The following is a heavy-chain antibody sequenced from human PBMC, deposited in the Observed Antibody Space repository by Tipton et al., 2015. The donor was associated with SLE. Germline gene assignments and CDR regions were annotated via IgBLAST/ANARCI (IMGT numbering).Heavy chain of an antibody. D-gene: IGHD4-11*01. CDR1: GFTFSSYS. CDR3: ARVWMYSNYDFDS. V-gene: IGHV3-23*04. CDR2: LSNSGGST. J-gene: IGHJ4*02. Sequence: QLVQSGGGLVQPGGSLRLSCAASGFTFSSYSMNWVRQAPGKGLEWVSSLSNSGGSTYYADSVKGRFTISRDNSKNTLYLQMNSLRAEDTAVYYCARVWMYSNYDFDSWGQGTLVTVSS.